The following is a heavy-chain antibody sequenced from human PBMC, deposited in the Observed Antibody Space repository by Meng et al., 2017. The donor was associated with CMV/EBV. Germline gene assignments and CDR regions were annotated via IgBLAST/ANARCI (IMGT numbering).Heavy chain of an antibody. J-gene: IGHJ4*02. CDR1: RFTFSSYT. Sequence: SCTASRFTFSSYTLNWVRQAPGKGLEWVSSITSTSTYRHYADSLKGRFTISRDNAKSSLYLQMNSLRAEDTAVYYCAREGGYDTALDYWGQGTLVTVSS. CDR2: ITSTSTYR. D-gene: IGHD3-22*01. V-gene: IGHV3-21*01. CDR3: AREGGYDTALDY.